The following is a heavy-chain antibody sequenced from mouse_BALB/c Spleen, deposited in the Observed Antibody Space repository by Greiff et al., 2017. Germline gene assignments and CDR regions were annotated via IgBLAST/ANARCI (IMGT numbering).Heavy chain of an antibody. V-gene: IGHV5-17*02. CDR2: ISSGSSTI. J-gene: IGHJ4*01. CDR1: GFTFSSFG. D-gene: IGHD2-2*01. Sequence: EVHLVESGGGLVQPGGSRKLSCAASGFTFSSFGMHWVRQAPEKGLEWVAYISSGSSTIYYADTVKGRFTISRDNPKNTLFLQMTSLRSEDTAMYYCARGYGYDDYAMDYWGQGTSVTVSS. CDR3: ARGYGYDDYAMDY.